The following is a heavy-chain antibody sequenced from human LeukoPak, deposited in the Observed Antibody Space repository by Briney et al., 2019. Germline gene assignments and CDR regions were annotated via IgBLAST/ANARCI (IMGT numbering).Heavy chain of an antibody. V-gene: IGHV3-23*01. J-gene: IGHJ3*02. CDR3: AKVKANREAFDI. CDR2: ISGSGGST. D-gene: IGHD1-26*01. CDR1: GLTFSSYA. Sequence: PGGSLRLSCAASGLTFSSYAMSWVRQAPGEGLEWVSAISGSGGSTYYADSVKGRFTISRDNSKNTLYLQMNSLRAEDTAVYYCAKVKANREAFDIWGQGTMVTVSS.